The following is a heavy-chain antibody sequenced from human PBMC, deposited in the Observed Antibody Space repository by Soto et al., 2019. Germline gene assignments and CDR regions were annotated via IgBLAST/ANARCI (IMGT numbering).Heavy chain of an antibody. D-gene: IGHD2-2*01. CDR3: AKGPVVPAAMAARFDP. V-gene: IGHV3-23*01. CDR1: GFTFSSYA. Sequence: PGGSLRLSCAASGFTFSSYAMSWVRQAPGKGLEWVSAISGSGGSTYYADSVKGRFTISRDNSKNTLYLQMNSLRAEDTAVYYCAKGPVVPAAMAARFDPWGQGTLVTVSS. CDR2: ISGSGGST. J-gene: IGHJ5*02.